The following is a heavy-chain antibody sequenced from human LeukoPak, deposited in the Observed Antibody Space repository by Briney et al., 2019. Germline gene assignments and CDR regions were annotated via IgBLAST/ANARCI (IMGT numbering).Heavy chain of an antibody. CDR2: IYHSGST. Sequence: PSETLSLTCAVSGGSISSGGYSWSWIRQPPGKGLEWIGYIYHSGSTYYNPSLKSRVTISVDTSKNQFSLKLSSVTAADTAVYYCARINWGYYFDYWGQGTLVTVSS. J-gene: IGHJ4*02. V-gene: IGHV4-30-2*01. CDR1: GGSISSGGYS. D-gene: IGHD7-27*01. CDR3: ARINWGYYFDY.